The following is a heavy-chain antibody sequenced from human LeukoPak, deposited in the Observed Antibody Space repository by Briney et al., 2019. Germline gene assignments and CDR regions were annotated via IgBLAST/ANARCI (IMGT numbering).Heavy chain of an antibody. CDR2: INPSGGST. J-gene: IGHJ6*02. Sequence: ASVKVSCKASGYTFTSYYMHWVRQAPGQGLEWMGIINPSGGSTSYAQKFQGRVTMTRDASTSTVYMELSSLRSEGTAVYYCARDRYDILTGPLYYYYGMDVWGQGTTVTVSS. CDR1: GYTFTSYY. V-gene: IGHV1-46*01. D-gene: IGHD3-9*01. CDR3: ARDRYDILTGPLYYYYGMDV.